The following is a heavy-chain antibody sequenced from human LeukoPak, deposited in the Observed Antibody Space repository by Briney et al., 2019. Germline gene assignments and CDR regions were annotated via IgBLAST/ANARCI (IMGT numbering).Heavy chain of an antibody. CDR3: ARPYEQWLSPLSA. D-gene: IGHD6-19*01. Sequence: SVKVSCKASGGTFSSYAISWVRQAPGQGREWMGGIIPIFGTANYAQKFQGRVTITADESTSTAYMELSSLRSEDTAVYYCARPYEQWLSPLSAWGQGTLVTVSS. CDR1: GGTFSSYA. J-gene: IGHJ1*01. CDR2: IIPIFGTA. V-gene: IGHV1-69*13.